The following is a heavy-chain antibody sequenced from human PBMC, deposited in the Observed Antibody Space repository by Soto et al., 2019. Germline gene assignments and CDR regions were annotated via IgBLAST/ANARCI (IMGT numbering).Heavy chain of an antibody. CDR2: ISGSGGST. CDR3: AKSIVVVVAARVY. Sequence: GGTLRLSCAASGFTFSSYAMSWVRQAPGKGLEWVSAISGSGGSTYYADSVKGRFTISRDNSKNTLYLQMNSLRAEDTAVYYCAKSIVVVVAARVYWGQGTLVTVSS. D-gene: IGHD2-15*01. V-gene: IGHV3-23*01. CDR1: GFTFSSYA. J-gene: IGHJ4*02.